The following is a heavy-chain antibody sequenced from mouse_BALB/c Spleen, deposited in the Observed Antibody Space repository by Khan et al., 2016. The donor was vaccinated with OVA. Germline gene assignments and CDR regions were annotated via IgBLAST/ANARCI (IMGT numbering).Heavy chain of an antibody. CDR2: IDPSPGYT. V-gene: IGHV1-7*01. CDR1: GYTFINYW. CDR3: ARRGLRWDFDY. J-gene: IGHJ2*01. D-gene: IGHD1-1*01. Sequence: QVQLQQSGAELAKPGASVKMSCKASGYTFINYWILWVKQRPGQGLEWIGYIDPSPGYTDYNQNFKDKATLTADKSSSTAYMQLNSLTSDDSAVYYCARRGLRWDFDYWGQGTTLTVSS.